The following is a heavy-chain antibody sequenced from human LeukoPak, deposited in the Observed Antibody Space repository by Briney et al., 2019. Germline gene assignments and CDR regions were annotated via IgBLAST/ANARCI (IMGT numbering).Heavy chain of an antibody. Sequence: SETLSLTCTVSGGSISSYYWSWIRQPPGKGLEWIGYIYYSGSTYYNPSLRSRVTISVDTSKNQFSLKLSSVTAADTAVYYCARDRTGYSSGWYRPTGLFYYYYYMDVWGKGTTVTVSS. J-gene: IGHJ6*03. CDR2: IYYSGST. CDR1: GGSISSYY. D-gene: IGHD6-19*01. CDR3: ARDRTGYSSGWYRPTGLFYYYYYMDV. V-gene: IGHV4-59*01.